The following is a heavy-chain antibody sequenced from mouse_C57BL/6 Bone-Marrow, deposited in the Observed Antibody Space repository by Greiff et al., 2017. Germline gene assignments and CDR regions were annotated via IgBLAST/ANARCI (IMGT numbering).Heavy chain of an antibody. J-gene: IGHJ1*03. CDR1: GFTFSDYY. V-gene: IGHV5-16*01. CDR2: INYDGSST. D-gene: IGHD1-1*02. CDR3: ARDRINYYDSGDWYFDV. Sequence: EVKLVESEGGLVQPGSSMKLSCTASGFTFSDYYMAWVRQVPEKGLEWVANINYDGSSTYYLDSLKSRFIISRDNAKNILYLQMSSLKSEDTATYYCARDRINYYDSGDWYFDVWGTGTTVTVSS.